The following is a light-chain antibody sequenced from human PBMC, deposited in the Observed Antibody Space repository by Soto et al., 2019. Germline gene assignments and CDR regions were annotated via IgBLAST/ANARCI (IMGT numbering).Light chain of an antibody. CDR3: QHYNRYSGT. CDR2: AGS. Sequence: DIQMTQSPSTLSASVGDSITISCRASQSIGNSLAWYQQKPGKAPKVLIYAGSSLDSGVPSRFSASGFGTDFTLRVNSLQPDDFATYYCQHYNRYSGTFGQGTKVEV. CDR1: QSIGNS. J-gene: IGKJ1*01. V-gene: IGKV1-5*01.